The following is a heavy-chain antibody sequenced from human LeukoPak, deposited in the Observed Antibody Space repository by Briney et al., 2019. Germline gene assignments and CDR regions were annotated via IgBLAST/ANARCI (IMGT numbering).Heavy chain of an antibody. V-gene: IGHV1-8*03. CDR2: MNPNSANA. CDR1: GYTFTGYY. J-gene: IGHJ4*02. D-gene: IGHD1-14*01. CDR3: ARRRVGTHFDY. Sequence: GASVKVSCKASGYTFTGYYMHWVRQAPGQGLEWMGWMNPNSANADYAQKFQGRVTITRNTSISTAYMELSSLRFEDAAVYYCARRRVGTHFDYWGQGTLVTVSS.